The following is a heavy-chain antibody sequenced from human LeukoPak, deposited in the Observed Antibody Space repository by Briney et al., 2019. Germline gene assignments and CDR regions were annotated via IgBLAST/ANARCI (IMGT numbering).Heavy chain of an antibody. CDR2: IYYSGST. J-gene: IGHJ4*02. CDR1: GGSISSSSYY. CDR3: ARRAMVRGGTYFDY. V-gene: IGHV4-39*01. Sequence: PSETLSLTCTVSGGSISSSSYYWGWIRQPPGKGLEWIGSIYYSGSTYYNPSLRSRVTISVDTSKNQFSLKLSSVTAADTAVYYCARRAMVRGGTYFDYWAREPWSPSPQ. D-gene: IGHD3-10*01.